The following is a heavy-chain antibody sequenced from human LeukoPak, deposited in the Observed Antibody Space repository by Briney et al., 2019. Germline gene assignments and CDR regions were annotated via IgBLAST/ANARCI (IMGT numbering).Heavy chain of an antibody. CDR3: AKWGDYDILTGYYVPDY. V-gene: IGHV3-23*01. D-gene: IGHD3-9*01. CDR2: ITGSDGSS. Sequence: GTSLRLSCVASGFTLTNYAMSWVGQAPGKGLEWDSAITGSDGSSYYADSVKGRFTISRDNSKNTLYLQVNSLRAEDTAVYYWAKWGDYDILTGYYVPDYWGPGTLVTVSS. CDR1: GFTLTNYA. J-gene: IGHJ4*02.